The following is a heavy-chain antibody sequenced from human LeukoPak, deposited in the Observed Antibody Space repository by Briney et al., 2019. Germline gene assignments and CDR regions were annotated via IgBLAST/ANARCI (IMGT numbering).Heavy chain of an antibody. Sequence: GGSLRLSCAASGFTFSTYSRNWVRQAPGKGLEWVSSISSSGSYRYYADSVKGRFTIARDPAKNSLYLQMNSLRAEDLAVYYCARDGRGAVAGFDYWGPGTLVTVSS. CDR3: ARDGRGAVAGFDY. V-gene: IGHV3-21*01. J-gene: IGHJ4*02. CDR2: ISSSGSYR. D-gene: IGHD6-19*01. CDR1: GFTFSTYS.